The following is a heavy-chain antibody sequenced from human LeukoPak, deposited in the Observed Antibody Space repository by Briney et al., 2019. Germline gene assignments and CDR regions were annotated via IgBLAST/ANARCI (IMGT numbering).Heavy chain of an antibody. D-gene: IGHD6-13*01. CDR3: AKAFREYGSSTYSSFDI. Sequence: QPGGSLRLSCAASGFTFSSYAMNWVRQAPGKGLEWVSVVRGSGGSTYYADSVRGRFTISRDNSKNILYLQMNSLSTEDTAIYYCAKAFREYGSSTYSSFDIWGQGTMVTVSS. CDR1: GFTFSSYA. J-gene: IGHJ3*02. V-gene: IGHV3-23*01. CDR2: VRGSGGST.